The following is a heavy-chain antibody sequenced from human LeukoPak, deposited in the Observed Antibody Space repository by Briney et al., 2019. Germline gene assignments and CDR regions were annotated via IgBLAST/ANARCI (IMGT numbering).Heavy chain of an antibody. Sequence: GASVKVSCKASGYTFSSYDINWVRQATGQGLEWMGWMNPNSGNTGYAQKFQGRVTMTRNTSISTAYMELSSLRCEDTAVYYCARGRSSGPQFDPWGQGTLVTVSS. CDR3: ARGRSSGPQFDP. CDR2: MNPNSGNT. CDR1: GYTFSSYD. J-gene: IGHJ5*02. D-gene: IGHD6-19*01. V-gene: IGHV1-8*01.